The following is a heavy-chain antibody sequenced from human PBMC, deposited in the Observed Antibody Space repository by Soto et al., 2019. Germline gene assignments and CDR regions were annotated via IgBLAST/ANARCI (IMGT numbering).Heavy chain of an antibody. CDR3: AKSHPITVISLDY. D-gene: IGHD3-10*01. CDR1: GYQFSSFG. CDR2: ISYDGSNK. V-gene: IGHV3-30*18. Sequence: QVDLVESGGGVVQPGRSLRLSCAASGYQFSSFGMHWVRQAPGKGLEWVAVISYDGSNKYYADSVKGRFTISRDNSKNTLFLQMNSLRVEDTAVYYCAKSHPITVISLDYWGQGILVTVSS. J-gene: IGHJ4*02.